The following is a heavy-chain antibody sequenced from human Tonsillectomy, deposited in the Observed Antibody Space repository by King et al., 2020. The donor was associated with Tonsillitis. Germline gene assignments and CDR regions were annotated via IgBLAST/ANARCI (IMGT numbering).Heavy chain of an antibody. D-gene: IGHD1-20*01. CDR2: IKQDGSEK. Sequence: QLVQSGGGLVQPGGSLRLSCAASGFLFSYWWMSWVRQAPGKGLELVANIKQDGSEKSYVDFVKGRLTISRDNANTPLYLQMNRLRAEDTAVYYCAREPPITGTTGGYWGQGTLVTVSS. V-gene: IGHV3-7*01. CDR3: AREPPITGTTGGY. J-gene: IGHJ4*02. CDR1: GFLFSYWW.